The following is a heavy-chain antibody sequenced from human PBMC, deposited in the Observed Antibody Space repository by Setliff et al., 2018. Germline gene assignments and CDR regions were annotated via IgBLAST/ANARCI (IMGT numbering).Heavy chain of an antibody. J-gene: IGHJ4*02. CDR2: INADNGNT. CDR3: ASPLVDYDSSGTDC. D-gene: IGHD3-22*01. Sequence: SVKVSCKASGYTFTKYLLHWVRQAPGQRFEWMGWINADNGNTKYSQNFQGRVTITRDTSASTAYMELSSLRSEDTAVYYCASPLVDYDSSGTDCWGQGTLVTVSS. CDR1: GYTFTKYL. V-gene: IGHV1-3*01.